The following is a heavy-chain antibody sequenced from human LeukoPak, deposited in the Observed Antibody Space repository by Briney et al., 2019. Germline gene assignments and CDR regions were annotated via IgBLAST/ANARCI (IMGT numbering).Heavy chain of an antibody. V-gene: IGHV5-51*01. CDR1: GYSFTSYW. Sequence: GESLKISCKGSGYSFTSYWIGWVRPMSGKGLEWMGIIYLGDSDTRYSPSFQGQVTISADKSISTAYLQWSSLKASDTAMYYCARRSEYYGDYFYFDYWGQGTLVTVSS. CDR3: ARRSEYYGDYFYFDY. CDR2: IYLGDSDT. J-gene: IGHJ4*02. D-gene: IGHD4-17*01.